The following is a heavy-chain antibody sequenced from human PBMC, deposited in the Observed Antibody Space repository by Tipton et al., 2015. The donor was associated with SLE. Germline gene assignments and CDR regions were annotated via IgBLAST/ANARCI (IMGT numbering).Heavy chain of an antibody. CDR3: VRTYQGMD. CDR2: LFYGGYS. Sequence: TLSLTCSVSGVSISGTNYHWGWVRQPPGKGLEWIGSLFYGGYSYSNPSLKSRVTMSVDTSQNQFSLTLSSVTAADTAVYYCVRTYQGMDWGQGTLVTVSS. CDR1: GVSISGTNYH. J-gene: IGHJ4*02. D-gene: IGHD2-2*01. V-gene: IGHV4-39*07.